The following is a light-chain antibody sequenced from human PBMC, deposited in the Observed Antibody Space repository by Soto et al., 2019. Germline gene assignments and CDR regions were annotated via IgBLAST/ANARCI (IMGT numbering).Light chain of an antibody. CDR1: QNVSSSY. V-gene: IGKV3-20*01. CDR2: GAS. CDR3: QQYGSSPWT. J-gene: IGKJ1*01. Sequence: EIGLTQSPGTLSLSPGERATLSCMASQNVSSSYLAWYQQKPGQAPRLLIYGASSRATGIPDRFSGSGSGTDFALTISRLEPEDFAVYYCQQYGSSPWTFGQGTKVDI.